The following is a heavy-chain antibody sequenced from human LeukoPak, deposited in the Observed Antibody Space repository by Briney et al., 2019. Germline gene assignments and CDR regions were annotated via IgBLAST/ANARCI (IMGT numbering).Heavy chain of an antibody. Sequence: SETLSLTCTVSGGSISSINYYWGWVRQPPGKALEWIGSIYYSGSTYYNPSLKSRVTISVDTSKNQFSLKLSSVTAADTAVYYCASLGFIPTGPTFVYWGQGTLVPVSS. CDR3: ASLGFIPTGPTFVY. J-gene: IGHJ4*02. CDR2: IYYSGST. V-gene: IGHV4-39*01. D-gene: IGHD4-17*01. CDR1: GGSISSINYY.